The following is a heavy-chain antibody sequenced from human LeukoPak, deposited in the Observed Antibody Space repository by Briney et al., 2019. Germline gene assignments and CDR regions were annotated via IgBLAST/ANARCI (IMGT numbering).Heavy chain of an antibody. Sequence: GGSLRLSCAASGFTFSSYSMNWVRQAPGKGLEWVSYISSSSSTIYYADSVKGRFTISRDSAKNSLNLQMNSLRAEDTAVYYCTREGTIVVGDAFDLWGQGTMVTVSS. CDR2: ISSSSSTI. J-gene: IGHJ3*01. CDR1: GFTFSSYS. V-gene: IGHV3-48*04. D-gene: IGHD2-15*01. CDR3: TREGTIVVGDAFDL.